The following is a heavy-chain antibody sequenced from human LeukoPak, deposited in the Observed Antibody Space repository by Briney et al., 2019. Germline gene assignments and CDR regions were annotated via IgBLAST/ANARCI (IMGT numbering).Heavy chain of an antibody. CDR1: GYTFTGYY. CDR3: ARDDVSGAGPHLTRFDP. CDR2: INPNSGGT. D-gene: IGHD1-26*01. V-gene: IGHV1-2*06. J-gene: IGHJ5*02. Sequence: ASVKVSCKASGYTFTGYYMHWVRQAPGQGLEWMGRINPNSGGTNYAQRFQGRVTMTRDTSISTAYMELSRLRSDDTAVYYCARDDVSGAGPHLTRFDPWGQGTLVTVSS.